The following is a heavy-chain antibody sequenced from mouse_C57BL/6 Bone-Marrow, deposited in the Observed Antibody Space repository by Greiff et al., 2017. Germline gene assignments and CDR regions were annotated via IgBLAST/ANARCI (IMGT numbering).Heavy chain of an antibody. CDR2: ISDGGSYT. Sequence: EVKLVESGGGLVKPGGSLKLSCAASGFTFSSYAMSWVRQTPEKRLEWVATISDGGSYTYYPDNVKGRFTISRDNAKNNLYLQMSHLKSEDTAMYYCARVMGPWFAYWGQGTLVTVSA. CDR1: GFTFSSYA. J-gene: IGHJ3*01. D-gene: IGHD2-3*01. CDR3: ARVMGPWFAY. V-gene: IGHV5-4*03.